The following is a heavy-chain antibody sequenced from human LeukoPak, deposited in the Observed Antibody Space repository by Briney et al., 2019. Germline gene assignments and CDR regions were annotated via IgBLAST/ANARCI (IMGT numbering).Heavy chain of an antibody. Sequence: ASVKVSCKASGYTFTGYYMHWVRQAPGQGLKWMGWINPNSGGTNYAQKFQGRVTMTRDTSISTAYMELSRLRSDDTAVYYCARETTVTTRSWFDPWGQGTLVTVSS. V-gene: IGHV1-2*02. J-gene: IGHJ5*02. CDR3: ARETTVTTRSWFDP. CDR1: GYTFTGYY. D-gene: IGHD4-11*01. CDR2: INPNSGGT.